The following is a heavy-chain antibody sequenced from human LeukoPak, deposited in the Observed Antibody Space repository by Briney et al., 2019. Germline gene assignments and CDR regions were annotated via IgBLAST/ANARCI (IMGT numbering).Heavy chain of an antibody. CDR3: ARGQVAPYYFDY. Sequence: SETLSLTCTVSGDSISNYYWSWIRQSPGKGLEWIAYIYYSGSTNYNPSLKSRVTISVDTSKNQFSLKLSSVTAADTAVYYCARGQVAPYYFDYWGQGTLVTVSS. CDR1: GDSISNYY. J-gene: IGHJ4*02. D-gene: IGHD2-15*01. CDR2: IYYSGST. V-gene: IGHV4-59*01.